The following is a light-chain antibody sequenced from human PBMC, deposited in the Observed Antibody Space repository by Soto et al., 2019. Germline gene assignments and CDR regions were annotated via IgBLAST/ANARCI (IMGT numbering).Light chain of an antibody. Sequence: QSVLTQPPSVSGAPGQRVTISCTGSSSNIGAGYDVHWYQQLPGTAPKLLIYGNSNRPSGVPDRFSGSKSGTSASLAITGVQAEDEDDYYCQSYDSSLRGLVVFGGGTKVTVL. J-gene: IGLJ2*01. CDR3: QSYDSSLRGLVV. CDR1: SSNIGAGYD. V-gene: IGLV1-40*01. CDR2: GNS.